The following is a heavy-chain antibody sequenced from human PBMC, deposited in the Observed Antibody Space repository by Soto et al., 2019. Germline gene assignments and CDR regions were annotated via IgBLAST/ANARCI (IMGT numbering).Heavy chain of an antibody. D-gene: IGHD3-3*01. V-gene: IGHV1-2*02. J-gene: IGHJ3*02. CDR3: ATYHSDYDFWSGYYGPNAFDI. CDR1: GYTFSGYY. CDR2: INPNSGGT. Sequence: ASVKVSCKASGYTFSGYYIHWLRQAPGQGLEWMGWINPNSGGTNYAQKFQGRVTVTRDTPTSTAYMELSRLTSDDTAVYYCATYHSDYDFWSGYYGPNAFDIWGQGTMVTVSS.